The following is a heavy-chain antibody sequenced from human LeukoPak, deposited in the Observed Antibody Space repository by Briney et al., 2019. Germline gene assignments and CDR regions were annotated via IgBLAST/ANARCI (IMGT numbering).Heavy chain of an antibody. Sequence: SETLSLTCTVSGGSISSSSYYWGWIRQPPGKGLEWIGSIYYSGSTYYNPSLKSRVTISVDTSRNPFSLKLRSVTAADTAVYYCARALCFNGICEWFDPWGQGTLVTVSS. D-gene: IGHD2-8*01. V-gene: IGHV4-39*01. CDR1: GGSISSSSYY. CDR2: IYYSGST. CDR3: ARALCFNGICEWFDP. J-gene: IGHJ5*02.